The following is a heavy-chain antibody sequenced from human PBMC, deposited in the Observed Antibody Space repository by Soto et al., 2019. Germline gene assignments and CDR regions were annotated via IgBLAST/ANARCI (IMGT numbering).Heavy chain of an antibody. CDR3: ARVAVAAQYYYYGMDV. D-gene: IGHD6-19*01. CDR1: GYTFTGYY. Sequence: ASVKVSCKASGYTFTGYYMHWVRQAPGQGLEWMGWINPNSGGTNCAQKFQGWVTMTRDTSVSTAYMELSRLRSDVTAVYYCARVAVAAQYYYYGMDVWGQGTTVTVSS. V-gene: IGHV1-2*04. J-gene: IGHJ6*02. CDR2: INPNSGGT.